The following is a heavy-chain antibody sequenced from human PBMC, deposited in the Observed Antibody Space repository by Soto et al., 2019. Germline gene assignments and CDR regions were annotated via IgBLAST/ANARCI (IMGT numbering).Heavy chain of an antibody. CDR1: GFTFSSYS. Sequence: EVQLVESGGGLVQPGGSLRLSCAASGFTFSSYSMNWVRQAPGKGLEWVSYISSSSSTIYYADSVKGRFTISRDNAKNSLYLQMNSLRDEDTAVYYCARDILLWFGELSDYGMDVWGQGTTVTVSS. D-gene: IGHD3-10*01. J-gene: IGHJ6*02. CDR3: ARDILLWFGELSDYGMDV. CDR2: ISSSSSTI. V-gene: IGHV3-48*02.